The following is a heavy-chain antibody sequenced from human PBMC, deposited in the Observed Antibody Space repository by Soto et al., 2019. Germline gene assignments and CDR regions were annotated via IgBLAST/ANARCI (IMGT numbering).Heavy chain of an antibody. D-gene: IGHD6-6*01. CDR3: ARDSLAAPPYYYYGMDV. CDR2: VSAYNGNT. Sequence: QVQLVQSGAEVKKPGASVKVSCKASGYTFTSYGISWVRQAPGQGLEWMGWVSAYNGNTNYAQKLQGRVAMTTDTSTSTAYMELRSLRSDDTAVTYGARDSLAAPPYYYYGMDVWGQGTTVTVSS. CDR1: GYTFTSYG. V-gene: IGHV1-18*01. J-gene: IGHJ6*02.